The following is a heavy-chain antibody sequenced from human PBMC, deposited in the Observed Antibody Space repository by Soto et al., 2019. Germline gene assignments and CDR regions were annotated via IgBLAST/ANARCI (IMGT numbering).Heavy chain of an antibody. D-gene: IGHD5-12*01. Sequence: SVKVSCKASVGTFSSYAISWVRQAPGQGNEWMGGIIPIFGTANYAQKFQGRVTITADESTSTAYMELSSLRSEDTAVYYCARDREATILYGMDVWGQGTTVTVSS. CDR3: ARDREATILYGMDV. J-gene: IGHJ6*02. V-gene: IGHV1-69*13. CDR1: VGTFSSYA. CDR2: IIPIFGTA.